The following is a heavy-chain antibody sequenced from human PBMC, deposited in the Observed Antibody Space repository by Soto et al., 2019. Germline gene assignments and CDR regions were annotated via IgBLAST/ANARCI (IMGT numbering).Heavy chain of an antibody. D-gene: IGHD3-16*01. CDR3: VCGGNFFVY. J-gene: IGHJ4*02. CDR2: INQDGSER. Sequence: EVQLVESGGGLVQPGGSLRLSCAASGFTFSTHWMTWVRQPPGKGLEWVANINQDGSERYYVDSVRGRFTISSDNAKNSLYLQMNSLRAEDTAVYYCVCGGNFFVYWGQGTLVTVSP. CDR1: GFTFSTHW. V-gene: IGHV3-7*01.